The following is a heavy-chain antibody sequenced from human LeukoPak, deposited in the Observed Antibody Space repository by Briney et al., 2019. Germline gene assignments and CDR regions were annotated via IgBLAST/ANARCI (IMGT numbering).Heavy chain of an antibody. D-gene: IGHD3-10*01. J-gene: IGHJ3*02. V-gene: IGHV3-9*01. CDR1: GFTFDDYA. CDR3: AKAAYGAGSSAAFDI. CDR2: ISWNSGSI. Sequence: GGSLRLSCAASGFTFDDYAMHWVRQAPGKGLEWVSGISWNSGSIGYADPVKGRFTISRDNAKNSLYLQMNSLRAEDTALYYCAKAAYGAGSSAAFDIWGQGTMVTVSS.